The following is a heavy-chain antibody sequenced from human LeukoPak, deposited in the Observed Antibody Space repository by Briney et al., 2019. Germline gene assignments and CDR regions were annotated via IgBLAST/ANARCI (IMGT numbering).Heavy chain of an antibody. Sequence: GGSLRLSCTASGFTFGDYAMSWFRQAPGKGLEWVGFIRSKAYGGTTEYAASVKGRFTISRDDSKSIAYLQMNSLKTEDTAVYYCTRVPRSLVRGSYGGADYWGQGTLVTVSS. J-gene: IGHJ4*02. CDR2: IRSKAYGGTT. CDR1: GFTFGDYA. CDR3: TRVPRSLVRGSYGGADY. D-gene: IGHD3-10*01. V-gene: IGHV3-49*03.